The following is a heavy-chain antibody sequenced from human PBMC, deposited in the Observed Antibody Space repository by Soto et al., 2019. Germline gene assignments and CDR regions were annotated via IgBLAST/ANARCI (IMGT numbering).Heavy chain of an antibody. CDR1: GYTFTSYA. Sequence: YLGASVKVSCKASGYTFTSYAMHWVRQAPGQRLEWMGWINAGNGNTKYSQKFQGRATITRDTSASTAYMELSSLRSEDTAVYYCAREVVLTGYHTYYFDCWGQGTLVTVSS. D-gene: IGHD3-9*01. J-gene: IGHJ4*02. V-gene: IGHV1-3*01. CDR3: AREVVLTGYHTYYFDC. CDR2: INAGNGNT.